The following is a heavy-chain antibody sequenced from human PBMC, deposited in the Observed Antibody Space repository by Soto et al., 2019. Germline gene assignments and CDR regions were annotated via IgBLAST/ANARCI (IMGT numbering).Heavy chain of an antibody. CDR3: ARGPPQYQLLASGLGYGMDV. Sequence: ASVKVSCKASGGTFSSYAISWVRQAPGQGLEWMGGIIPIFGTANYAQKFQGRVTITADESTSTAYMELSSLRSEDTAVYYCARGPPQYQLLASGLGYGMDVWGPGTTVTVSS. J-gene: IGHJ6*02. CDR1: GGTFSSYA. D-gene: IGHD2-2*01. V-gene: IGHV1-69*13. CDR2: IIPIFGTA.